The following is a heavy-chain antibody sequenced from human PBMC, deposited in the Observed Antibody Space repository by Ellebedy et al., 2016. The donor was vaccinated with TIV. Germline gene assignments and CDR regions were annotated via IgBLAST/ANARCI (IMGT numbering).Heavy chain of an antibody. D-gene: IGHD1-26*01. CDR1: GGSISSSDYY. J-gene: IGHJ3*02. CDR3: ARRGSGNGFDI. Sequence: SETLSLTCPVSGGSISSSDYYWGWIRQPPGKGLEWIGSIYYSGSTYYNPSLKSRVTLSVDTSKNQFSLKLSSVTAADTAVYYCARRGSGNGFDIWGRGTMVTVSS. V-gene: IGHV4-39*01. CDR2: IYYSGST.